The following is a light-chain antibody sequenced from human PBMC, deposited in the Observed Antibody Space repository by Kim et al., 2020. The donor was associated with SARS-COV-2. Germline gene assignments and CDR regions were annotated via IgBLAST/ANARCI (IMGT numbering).Light chain of an antibody. Sequence: SSELTQDPAVSVALGQTVRITCQGDSLRSYYASWYQQKPGQAPVLVIYGKNNRPSGIPDRFSGSSSGNTASLTITGAQAGDEADYYCNSRDSSGNHWVFGGGTKLTVL. CDR3: NSRDSSGNHWV. CDR2: GKN. V-gene: IGLV3-19*01. J-gene: IGLJ3*02. CDR1: SLRSYY.